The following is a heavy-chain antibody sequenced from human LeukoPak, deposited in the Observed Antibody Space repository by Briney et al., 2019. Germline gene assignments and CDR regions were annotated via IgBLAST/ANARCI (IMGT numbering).Heavy chain of an antibody. Sequence: GESLRLSCAASGFTFSSNSMNWVRQAPGKGLEWISYVSTSGSTIYYADSVKGRFTISRDNAKNSLYLQMNSVRAEDTAVYYCARELSGGDAYWGQGTLVTVSS. D-gene: IGHD2-21*02. CDR3: ARELSGGDAY. V-gene: IGHV3-48*01. CDR1: GFTFSSNS. CDR2: VSTSGSTI. J-gene: IGHJ4*02.